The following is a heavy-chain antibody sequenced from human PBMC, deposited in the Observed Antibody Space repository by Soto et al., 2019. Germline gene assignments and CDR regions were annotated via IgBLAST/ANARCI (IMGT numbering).Heavy chain of an antibody. J-gene: IGHJ4*02. D-gene: IGHD3-22*01. Sequence: EVQLVESGGNLVQAGGSLRLSCAASGFSFISYSMSWVRQAPGKGLEWVSYISSSGSTIYYADSVKGRFTISRDNAKNSLYLQMNSLRAEDTAVYYCARSWRYYYDSSGNDYWGQGTLVTVSS. V-gene: IGHV3-48*04. CDR2: ISSSGSTI. CDR3: ARSWRYYYDSSGNDY. CDR1: GFSFISYS.